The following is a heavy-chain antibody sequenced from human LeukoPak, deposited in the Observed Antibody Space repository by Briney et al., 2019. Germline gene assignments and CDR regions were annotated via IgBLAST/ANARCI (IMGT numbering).Heavy chain of an antibody. CDR1: GFTFSSYS. J-gene: IGHJ4*02. Sequence: GGSLRLSCAASGFTFSSYSMNWVRQGPGKGLEWVSYISSSSSTIYYADSVKGRFTISRDNAKNSLYLQMNSLRAEDTAVYYCAGELVVPVASHFDYWGQGTLVTVSS. CDR2: ISSSSSTI. CDR3: AGELVVPVASHFDY. D-gene: IGHD2-2*01. V-gene: IGHV3-48*01.